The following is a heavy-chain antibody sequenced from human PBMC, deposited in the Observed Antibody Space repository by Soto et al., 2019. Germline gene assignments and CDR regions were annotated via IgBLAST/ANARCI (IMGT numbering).Heavy chain of an antibody. V-gene: IGHV5-51*03. J-gene: IGHJ6*02. Sequence: GKSPKISCQGSGYSFTSYWIAWVRQMPGKGLDWMGMIYPGDSDTRYSPSFQGQVTISADKSISTAYLQWNNLKASDTAMYYWASTQYTYGFDYYGMDVWGQGTTVTVSS. CDR3: ASTQYTYGFDYYGMDV. CDR2: IYPGDSDT. CDR1: GYSFTSYW. D-gene: IGHD5-18*01.